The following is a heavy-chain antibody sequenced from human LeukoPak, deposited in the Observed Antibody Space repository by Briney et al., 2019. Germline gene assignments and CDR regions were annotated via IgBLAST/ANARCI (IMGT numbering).Heavy chain of an antibody. V-gene: IGHV1-18*01. CDR3: ARDSTYYDSSGYFREDY. J-gene: IGHJ4*02. CDR1: GYTFTSHG. Sequence: ASVKVSCKASGYTFTSHGISWVRQAPGQGLEWMGWISAYNGNTNYAQKLQGRVTMTTDTSTSTAYMELRSLRSDDTAVYYCARDSTYYDSSGYFREDYWGQGTLVTVSS. D-gene: IGHD3-22*01. CDR2: ISAYNGNT.